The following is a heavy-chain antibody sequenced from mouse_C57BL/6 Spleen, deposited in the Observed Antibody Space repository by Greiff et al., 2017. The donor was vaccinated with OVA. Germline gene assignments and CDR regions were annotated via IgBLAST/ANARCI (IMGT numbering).Heavy chain of an antibody. D-gene: IGHD1-1*01. Sequence: VQLQQPGAELVMPGASVKLSCKASGYTFTSYWMRWVKQRPGQGLEWIGEIDPSDSYTNYNQKFKGKSTLTVDKSSSTAYMQLSSLTSDDSAVYYCAREDTTVVANDYFDYWCEGTTLTVSS. J-gene: IGHJ2*01. CDR3: AREDTTVVANDYFDY. V-gene: IGHV1-69*01. CDR2: IDPSDSYT. CDR1: GYTFTSYW.